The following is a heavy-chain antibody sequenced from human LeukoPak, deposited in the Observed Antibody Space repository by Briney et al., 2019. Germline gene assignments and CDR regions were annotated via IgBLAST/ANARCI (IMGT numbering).Heavy chain of an antibody. Sequence: PSETLSLTCAVSGGSISSSNWWSWVRQPPGKGLEWIGEIYHSGSTNYNPSLKSRVTISVDKSKNQFSLKLSSVTAADTAVYYCARSRTVRGVIINFDYWGPGTLVTVSS. CDR3: ARSRTVRGVIINFDY. CDR1: GGSISSSNW. J-gene: IGHJ4*02. CDR2: IYHSGST. D-gene: IGHD3-10*01. V-gene: IGHV4-4*02.